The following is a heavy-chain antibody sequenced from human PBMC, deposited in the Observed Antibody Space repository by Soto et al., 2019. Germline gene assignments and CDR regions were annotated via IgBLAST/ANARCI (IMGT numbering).Heavy chain of an antibody. D-gene: IGHD6-13*01. CDR3: ARHLWVGSSWYLGALDI. CDR2: IYYSGST. J-gene: IGHJ3*02. V-gene: IGHV4-59*08. CDR1: ADSISNYY. Sequence: QVQLQESGPGLVKPSETLSLTCTVSADSISNYYWSWIRQPPGKGLEWIGDIYYSGSTHYNPSLKSRVPISVDTSKNQFSLKLSSVTAADTAVYYCARHLWVGSSWYLGALDIWGQGTMVTVSS.